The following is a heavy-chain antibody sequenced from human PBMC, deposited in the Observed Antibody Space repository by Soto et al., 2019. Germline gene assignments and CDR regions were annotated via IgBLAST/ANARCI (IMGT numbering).Heavy chain of an antibody. CDR2: IDHSGIDK. D-gene: IGHD2-8*01. CDR3: VSWVSALFDY. J-gene: IGHJ4*02. V-gene: IGHV3-23*01. Sequence: LRLSCAASGFTFSSHTMSWVRQAPGKGLEWVSTIDHSGIDKYYADSVRGRFSISRDNSRNTLDLQMNSLRAEDTALYFCVSWVSALFDYWGQGTLVTVSS. CDR1: GFTFSSHT.